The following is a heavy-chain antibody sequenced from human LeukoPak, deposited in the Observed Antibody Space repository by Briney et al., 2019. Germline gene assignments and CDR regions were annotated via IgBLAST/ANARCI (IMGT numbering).Heavy chain of an antibody. V-gene: IGHV3-23*01. CDR2: IGGRGGST. CDR1: GFTVSSNY. CDR3: GKEGGA. D-gene: IGHD3-16*01. J-gene: IGHJ5*02. Sequence: GGSLRLSCAASGFTVSSNYMSWVRQAPGKGLEWVSAIGGRGGSTYYADSLGGRSTISRDNSKDMVYLQMNSLKVEDTATYYCGKEGGAWGQGTKVTVSS.